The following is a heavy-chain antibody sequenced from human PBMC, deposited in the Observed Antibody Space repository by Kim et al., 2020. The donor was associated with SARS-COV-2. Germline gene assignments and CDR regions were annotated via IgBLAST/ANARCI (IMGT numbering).Heavy chain of an antibody. Sequence: GGSLRLSCAASGFNFSSYGMHWVRQAPGKGLEWVAVISYDGSNKYYADSVKGRFTISRDNSKNTLYLQMNSLRAEDTAVYYCAKDQYYEFCSGYQVGELEKRDVWGQGTLVTVSS. CDR1: GFNFSSYG. CDR2: ISYDGSNK. CDR3: AKDQYYEFCSGYQVGELEKRDV. D-gene: IGHD3-3*01. V-gene: IGHV3-30*18. J-gene: IGHJ4*02.